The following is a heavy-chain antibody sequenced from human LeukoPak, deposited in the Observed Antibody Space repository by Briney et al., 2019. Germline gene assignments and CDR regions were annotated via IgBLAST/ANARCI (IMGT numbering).Heavy chain of an antibody. V-gene: IGHV5-51*01. CDR3: ARPGQAANYYDSSGYCF. D-gene: IGHD3-22*01. Sequence: GASLQISCKGSGYIFTNYWIGWVRQLPGKGLEWMGIIYPGDSDTRYSPSFQGQVTISVDKSISTAYLQWSSLKASDTAMYYCARPGQAANYYDSSGYCFWGQGTLVTVSS. J-gene: IGHJ4*02. CDR2: IYPGDSDT. CDR1: GYIFTNYW.